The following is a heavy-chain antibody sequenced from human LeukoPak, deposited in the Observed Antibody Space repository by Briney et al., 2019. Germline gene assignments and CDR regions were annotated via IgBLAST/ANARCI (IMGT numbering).Heavy chain of an antibody. V-gene: IGHV4-59*01. D-gene: IGHD5-18*01. J-gene: IGHJ4*02. CDR2: ISYSGST. Sequence: PSETLSLTCTVSGGSISSYYWSWIRQPPGKGLEWIGYISYSGSTNYNPSLKRRVTISVDTSKNQFSLKLSSVTAADTAVYYCARGSSGYSYGWGQGTLVTVSS. CDR3: ARGSSGYSYG. CDR1: GGSISSYY.